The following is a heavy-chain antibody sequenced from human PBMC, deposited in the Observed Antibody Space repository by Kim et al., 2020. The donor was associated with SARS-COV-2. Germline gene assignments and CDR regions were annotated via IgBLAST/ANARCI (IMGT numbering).Heavy chain of an antibody. CDR2: ISSTGNSL. V-gene: IGHV3-23*01. J-gene: IGHJ3*01. Sequence: GGSLRLSCAGSGFTFRSYSMSWVRQAPGKGLEWISGISSTGNSLYYIDSVKGRFTISRDNSKNSLYLQMDSLRAEDTARYYCAKVVYYPSYGYFDAFDAWGQGTVVTVSS. CDR3: AKVVYYPSYGYFDAFDA. CDR1: GFTFRSYS. D-gene: IGHD3-16*01.